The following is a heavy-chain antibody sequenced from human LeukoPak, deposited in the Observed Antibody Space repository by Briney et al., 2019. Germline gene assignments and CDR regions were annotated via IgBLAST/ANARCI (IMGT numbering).Heavy chain of an antibody. CDR1: GFTFSSYA. CDR3: AKDSVRGTFGGEYYFDY. Sequence: GRSLRLSCAASGFTFSSYAMHWVRQAPGKGLEWVAVISYDGSNKYYADSVKGRFTISRDNSKNTLYLQMNSLRAEDTAVYYCAKDSVRGTFGGEYYFDYWGQGTLVTVSS. CDR2: ISYDGSNK. D-gene: IGHD3-16*01. V-gene: IGHV3-30-3*01. J-gene: IGHJ4*02.